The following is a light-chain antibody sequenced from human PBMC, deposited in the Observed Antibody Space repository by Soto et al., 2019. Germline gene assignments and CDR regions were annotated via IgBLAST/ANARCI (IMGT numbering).Light chain of an antibody. CDR2: GVT. CDR1: ISDVGTYDY. CDR3: SSYAGRSMYV. Sequence: QSALTEPPSSSGSPGQSVTFSCTGTISDVGTYDYVSWYQQYPGKAPKLLIYGVTRRPSGVPDRFSGSKSGNTAALTVSGLQAEDEAYYYCSSYAGRSMYVFRTGTKVTVL. J-gene: IGLJ1*01. V-gene: IGLV2-8*01.